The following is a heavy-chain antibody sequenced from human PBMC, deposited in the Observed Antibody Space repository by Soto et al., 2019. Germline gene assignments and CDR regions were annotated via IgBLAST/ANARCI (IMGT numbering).Heavy chain of an antibody. CDR2: ISAYNGNT. V-gene: IGHV1-18*04. J-gene: IGHJ6*02. Sequence: QVQLVQSGAEVKKPGASVKVSCKASGYTFTSYGISWVRQAPGQGLEWMGWISAYNGNTNYAQKLQGRVTMTTDTSTCRAYMELRSLRSDDTAVYYCASYSSSSAGGYYYYGMDVWGQGTTVTVSS. D-gene: IGHD6-6*01. CDR3: ASYSSSSAGGYYYYGMDV. CDR1: GYTFTSYG.